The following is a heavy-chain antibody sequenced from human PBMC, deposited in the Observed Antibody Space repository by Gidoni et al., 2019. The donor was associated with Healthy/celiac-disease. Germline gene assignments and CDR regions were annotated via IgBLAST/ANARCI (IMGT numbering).Heavy chain of an antibody. CDR3: AGGLDYYYGMDV. Sequence: GPGLVKPSETLSLTSTVSGGSISSYYWSWIRQPPGKGLEWIGYIYYSGSTNYNPSLKSRVTISVDTSKNQFSLKLSSVTAADTAVYYCAGGLDYYYGMDVWGQGTTVTVSS. D-gene: IGHD6-19*01. J-gene: IGHJ6*02. CDR1: GGSISSYY. CDR2: IYYSGST. V-gene: IGHV4-59*01.